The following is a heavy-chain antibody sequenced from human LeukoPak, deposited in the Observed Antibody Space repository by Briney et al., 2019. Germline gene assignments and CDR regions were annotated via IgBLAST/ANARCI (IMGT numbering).Heavy chain of an antibody. D-gene: IGHD3-3*01. V-gene: IGHV3-74*01. J-gene: IGHJ4*02. CDR2: IKYDGSAT. Sequence: PGGSLRLSCAASGFTFSSYWMSWVRQAPGKGLVWVSHIKYDGSATNYADSVKGRFTISRDNAKNTLYLQMNSLRAEDTAVYYCVSGSLQSGYNFDYWGQGALVTVSS. CDR3: VSGSLQSGYNFDY. CDR1: GFTFSSYW.